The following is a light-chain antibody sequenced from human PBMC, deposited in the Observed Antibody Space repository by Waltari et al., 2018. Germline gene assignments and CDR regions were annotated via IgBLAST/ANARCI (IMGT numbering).Light chain of an antibody. Sequence: QPALTHPTSVSGSPGQSITISCTGNSSDVGFFNHVPWYQQYPGKVPQLLIYDVSDRPSGVSSRFSGSKSGNTASLTISGLQADDEADYYCNSYTGSSSWVFGGGTKVTVL. CDR2: DVS. J-gene: IGLJ3*02. CDR3: NSYTGSSSWV. CDR1: SSDVGFFNH. V-gene: IGLV2-14*01.